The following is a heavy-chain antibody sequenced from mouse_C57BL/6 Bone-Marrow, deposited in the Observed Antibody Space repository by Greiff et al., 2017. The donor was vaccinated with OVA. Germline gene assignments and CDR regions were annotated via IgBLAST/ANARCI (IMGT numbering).Heavy chain of an antibody. CDR1: GFSLTSYG. J-gene: IGHJ4*01. V-gene: IGHV2-4*01. CDR3: AKNGPRHYAMDY. Sequence: QVHVKQSGPGLVQPSQSLSITCTVSGFSLTSYGVHWVRQPPGKGLEWLGVIWSGGSTDYNAAFISRLSISKDNSKSQVFFKMNSLQADDTAIYYCAKNGPRHYAMDYWGQGTSVTVSS. CDR2: IWSGGST.